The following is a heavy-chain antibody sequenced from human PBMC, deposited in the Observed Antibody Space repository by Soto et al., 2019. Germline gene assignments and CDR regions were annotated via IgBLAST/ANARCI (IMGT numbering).Heavy chain of an antibody. D-gene: IGHD6-6*01. V-gene: IGHV1-69*01. J-gene: IGHJ4*02. Sequence: GASVKVSCKASGGTFSSYAISWVRQAPGQGLEWMGEIIPIFGTANYAQKFQGRVTITADESTSTAYMELNSLRAEDTAVYYCARDSLSIAAHSSFDYWGQGTLVTVSS. CDR2: IIPIFGTA. CDR3: ARDSLSIAAHSSFDY. CDR1: GGTFSSYA.